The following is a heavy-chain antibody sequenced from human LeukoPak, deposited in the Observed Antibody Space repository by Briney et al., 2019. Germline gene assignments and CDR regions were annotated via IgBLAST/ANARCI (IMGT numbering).Heavy chain of an antibody. Sequence: GSSVKVSCKASGGTFSSYAISWVRQAPGQGLEWMGRIIPILGIANYAQKFQGRVTITADKSTSTAYMELSSLRSEDTAVYYCARDLCGGDCYAFDYWGQGTLVTVS. CDR3: ARDLCGGDCYAFDY. J-gene: IGHJ4*02. V-gene: IGHV1-69*04. CDR1: GGTFSSYA. CDR2: IIPILGIA. D-gene: IGHD2-21*02.